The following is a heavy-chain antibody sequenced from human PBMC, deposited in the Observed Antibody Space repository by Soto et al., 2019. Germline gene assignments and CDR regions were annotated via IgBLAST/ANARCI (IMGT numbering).Heavy chain of an antibody. V-gene: IGHV1-18*01. J-gene: IGHJ4*02. CDR2: ISAYNGNT. CDR1: GYTFTSYG. D-gene: IGHD3-10*01. CDR3: GRGSYERSGGGYYFDY. Sequence: QVQLVQSGAEVKKPGASVKVSCKASGYTFTSYGISWVRQAPGQGLEWMGWISAYNGNTNYAQKLQGRVTMTTDTSTSTAYMELRGLRSDDTAGYCWGRGSYERSGGGYYFDYWGQGTLVTVSS.